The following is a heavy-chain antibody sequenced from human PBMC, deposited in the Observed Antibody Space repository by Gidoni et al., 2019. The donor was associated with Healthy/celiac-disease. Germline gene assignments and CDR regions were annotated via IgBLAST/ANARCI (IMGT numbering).Heavy chain of an antibody. CDR2: INHSGST. CDR3: ARSSAAGIYY. Sequence: VQLQQWGAGLLKPSETLCLTCAVYGGSFSGYYWSWIRQPPGKGLEWIGEINHSGSTNYNPSLKSRVTISVDTSKNQFSLKLSSVTAADTAVYYCARSSAAGIYYWGQGTLVTVSS. D-gene: IGHD6-13*01. J-gene: IGHJ4*02. CDR1: GGSFSGYY. V-gene: IGHV4-34*01.